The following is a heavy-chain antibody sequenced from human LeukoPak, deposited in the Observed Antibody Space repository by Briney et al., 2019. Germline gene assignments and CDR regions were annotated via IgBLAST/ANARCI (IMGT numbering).Heavy chain of an antibody. D-gene: IGHD2-15*01. CDR1: GYTFTSYY. J-gene: IGHJ4*02. V-gene: IGHV1-46*01. Sequence: ASVKVSCKASGYTFTSYYMHWVRQAPGQGLEWMGIINPSGGSTSYAQKFQGRVTMTRDTSTSTVYMGLSSLRSEDTAVYYCARDGGEAAQRDYWGQGTLVTVSS. CDR3: ARDGGEAAQRDY. CDR2: INPSGGST.